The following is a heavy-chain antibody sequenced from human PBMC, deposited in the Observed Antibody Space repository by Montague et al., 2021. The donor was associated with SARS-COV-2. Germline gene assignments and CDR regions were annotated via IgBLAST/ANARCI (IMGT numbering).Heavy chain of an antibody. CDR3: TREGYQVLWSDYYYYGMDV. CDR2: INHSRST. CDR1: GGSFSGYY. V-gene: IGHV4-34*01. D-gene: IGHD2-2*01. Sequence: SETLSLTCAVYGGSFSGYYWRWIRQPPGKGLEWIGEINHSRSTNYNPSLKSRVTISVDTSKNQFSLKLSSVTAADTAVYYCTREGYQVLWSDYYYYGMDVWGQGTTVTVSS. J-gene: IGHJ6*02.